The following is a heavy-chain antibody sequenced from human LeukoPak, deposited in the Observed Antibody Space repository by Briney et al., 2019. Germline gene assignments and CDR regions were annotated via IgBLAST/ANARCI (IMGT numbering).Heavy chain of an antibody. Sequence: SETLSLTCAVSGYSVSSGFFWGWIRQPPGKGLEWIATIYHNGITHYNPSLKSRVTISVDPSKNQFSLKMSSVTAADTAVYYCTRGVALSDHGIIDSWGQGTLATVSS. V-gene: IGHV4-38-2*01. J-gene: IGHJ4*02. CDR1: GYSVSSGFF. CDR2: IYHNGIT. CDR3: TRGVALSDHGIIDS. D-gene: IGHD1-1*01.